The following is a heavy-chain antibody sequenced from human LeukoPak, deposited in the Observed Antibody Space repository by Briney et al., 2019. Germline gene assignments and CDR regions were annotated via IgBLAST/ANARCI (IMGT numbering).Heavy chain of an antibody. CDR3: AKAQYNYGEYDYYGMDV. D-gene: IGHD5-18*01. CDR2: ISGSGYST. V-gene: IGHV3-23*01. CDR1: GFTFSTCA. Sequence: GGSLRLSCAASGFTFSTCALSWVRQAPGKGLEWVSGISGSGYSTYYADSVKGRFTISRDNSKNMLYLQMNSLSAEDTAVYYCAKAQYNYGEYDYYGMDVWGQGTLVTVSS. J-gene: IGHJ6*02.